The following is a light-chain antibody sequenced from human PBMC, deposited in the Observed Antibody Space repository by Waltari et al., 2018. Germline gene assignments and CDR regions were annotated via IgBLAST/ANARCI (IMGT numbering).Light chain of an antibody. J-gene: IGLJ2*01. CDR1: SRDIGRYNG. CDR3: CSYRPKKIGV. CDR2: EVN. V-gene: IGLV2-18*02. Sequence: QSALTQPPSVSQSPGQTVTISCTGTSRDIGRYNGVSWYQQRSGAAPTLLIYEVNKRPSGVSDRFSGSKSGNTASLTISGVQAEDEAEYHCCSYRPKKIGVFGGGTRLTVL.